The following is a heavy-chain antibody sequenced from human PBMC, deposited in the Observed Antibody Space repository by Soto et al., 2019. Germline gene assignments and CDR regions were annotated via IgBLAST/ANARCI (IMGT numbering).Heavy chain of an antibody. D-gene: IGHD3-9*01. CDR3: ARHPGYYDILTGYTTYYFYS. Sequence: SETLSLTCTVSGGSISSYSWNWIRPPQGKGLEWVGYIYFGGTTSYNPSLRSRVTISLETSNSQFSLRLSSVTAADTAVYYCARHPGYYDILTGYTTYYFYSWGQGILVTVSS. V-gene: IGHV4-59*08. J-gene: IGHJ4*02. CDR2: IYFGGTT. CDR1: GGSISSYS.